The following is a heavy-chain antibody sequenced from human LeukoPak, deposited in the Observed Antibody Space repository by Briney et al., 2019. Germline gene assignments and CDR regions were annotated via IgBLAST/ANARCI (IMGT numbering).Heavy chain of an antibody. Sequence: WETLSLTCTVSGGSIISYYWSWIRQPPGKGLEWIGYIYYSGRTNYNPSLKSRVTISVETSKNQFSLKLSSVTAADTAVYYCAITGSGYPPEFDYWGQGTLVTVPS. V-gene: IGHV4-59*08. D-gene: IGHD3-22*01. J-gene: IGHJ4*02. CDR2: IYYSGRT. CDR1: GGSIISYY. CDR3: AITGSGYPPEFDY.